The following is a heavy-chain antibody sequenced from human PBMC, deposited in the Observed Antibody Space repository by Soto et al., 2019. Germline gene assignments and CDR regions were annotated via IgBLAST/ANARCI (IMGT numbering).Heavy chain of an antibody. Sequence: QIHLVQSGPEVRNPGASVKLSCKTSGYTFITYGLTWVRQAPGEGLEWMGWINPYSGNTAFAEKFQDRITVTTDTSTDTAYMELEDLDSDDTAVYYCAKNAVSGDYASHLDYWGQGTLVAVST. J-gene: IGHJ4*02. CDR1: GYTFITYG. CDR3: AKNAVSGDYASHLDY. V-gene: IGHV1-18*01. D-gene: IGHD4-17*01. CDR2: INPYSGNT.